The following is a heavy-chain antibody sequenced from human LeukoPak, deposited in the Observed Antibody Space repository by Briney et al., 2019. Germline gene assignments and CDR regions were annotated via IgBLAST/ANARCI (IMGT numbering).Heavy chain of an antibody. D-gene: IGHD2-15*01. CDR1: GFTVSSNF. V-gene: IGHV3-53*01. Sequence: GGSLRLSCAASGFTVSSNFMTWVRQAPGKGLEWVSVIYTGGITYYADSVQGRFTISRDNSKNTLYLQMNSLRAEDTAVYYCAGGSREVTKLGHWGQGTLSPSPQ. J-gene: IGHJ4*02. CDR3: AGGSREVTKLGH. CDR2: IYTGGIT.